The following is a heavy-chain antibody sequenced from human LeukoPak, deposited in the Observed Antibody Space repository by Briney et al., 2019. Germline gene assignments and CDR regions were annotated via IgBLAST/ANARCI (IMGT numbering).Heavy chain of an antibody. D-gene: IGHD6-13*01. CDR1: GFTFDDYA. Sequence: GGSLRLSCAASGFTFDDYAMHGVRQAPGKGLEWVSLISGDGGSTYYADSVKGRFTISRDNSKNSLYLQMNSLRTEDTALYYCAKDTTRPYSRSWYGGYGPRTTYGMDVWGQGTTVTVSS. J-gene: IGHJ6*02. CDR2: ISGDGGST. V-gene: IGHV3-43*02. CDR3: AKDTTRPYSRSWYGGYGPRTTYGMDV.